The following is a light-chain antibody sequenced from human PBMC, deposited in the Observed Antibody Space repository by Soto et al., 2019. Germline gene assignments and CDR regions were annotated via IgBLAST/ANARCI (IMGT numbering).Light chain of an antibody. CDR1: SGHSSYA. CDR3: QTWGTGRQGV. CDR2: LNSDGSH. J-gene: IGLJ3*02. Sequence: QPVLTQSPSASASLGASVKLTCTLSSGHSSYAIAWHQQQPEKGPRYLMKLNSDGSHSKGDGIPDRFSGSSSGAERYLTIASLQSEDEADYYCQTWGTGRQGVFGGGTKLTVL. V-gene: IGLV4-69*01.